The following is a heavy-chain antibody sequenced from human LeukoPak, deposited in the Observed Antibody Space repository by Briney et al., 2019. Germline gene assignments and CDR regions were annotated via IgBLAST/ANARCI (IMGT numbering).Heavy chain of an antibody. Sequence: PGASLRLSCAASGFTFSNFDMNWVRQAPGKGLEWVSAVSGSGGNTHYADSVKGRFTISRDNSKNTLYLQMNSLRAEDTAVYYCATPPTVTRNYWGQGTLVTVSS. J-gene: IGHJ4*02. V-gene: IGHV3-23*01. CDR1: GFTFSNFD. CDR2: VSGSGGNT. CDR3: ATPPTVTRNY. D-gene: IGHD4-17*01.